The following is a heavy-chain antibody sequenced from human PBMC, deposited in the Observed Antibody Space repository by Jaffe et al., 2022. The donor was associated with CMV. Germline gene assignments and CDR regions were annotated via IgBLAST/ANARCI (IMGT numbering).Heavy chain of an antibody. CDR1: GFTFSSYW. D-gene: IGHD6-19*01. CDR2: IKQDGSEK. V-gene: IGHV3-7*03. CDR3: ARAIIAVAGTRFDP. Sequence: EVQLVESGGGLVQPGGSLRLSCAASGFTFSSYWMSWVRQAPGKGLEWVANIKQDGSEKYYVDSVKGRFTISRDNAKNSLYLQMNSLRAEDTAVYYCARAIIAVAGTRFDPWGQGTLVTVSS. J-gene: IGHJ5*02.